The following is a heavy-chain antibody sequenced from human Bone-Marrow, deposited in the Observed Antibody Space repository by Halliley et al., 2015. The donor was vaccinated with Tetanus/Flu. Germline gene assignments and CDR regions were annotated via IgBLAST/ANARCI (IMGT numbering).Heavy chain of an antibody. CDR2: IYSDGNT. CDR3: ARDRRGVQAGDYYGMDV. D-gene: IGHD2-8*01. Sequence: SVIYSDGNTYYADSMEGRFTISRDNSQNTLYLQMNNLRSEDTALYYCARDRRGVQAGDYYGMDVWGQGTTVSVSS. V-gene: IGHV3-53*05. J-gene: IGHJ6*01.